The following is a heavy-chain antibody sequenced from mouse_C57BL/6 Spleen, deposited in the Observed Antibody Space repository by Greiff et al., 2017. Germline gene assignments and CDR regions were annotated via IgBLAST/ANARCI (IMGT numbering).Heavy chain of an antibody. CDR3: ARSYDDEDMGY. J-gene: IGHJ4*01. V-gene: IGHV5-6*01. CDR2: ISRGGSDT. CDR1: GFTFSSYC. Sequence: EVQVVESGGDLVKPGGSLKLSCAASGFTFSSYCMPWVRQTPDKRLEWVANISRGGSDTYYPDSVKGRFTISRDNAKNTVYLQMSSLKSEDTAMYYCARSYDDEDMGYWGQGTTVTVSA. D-gene: IGHD2-12*01.